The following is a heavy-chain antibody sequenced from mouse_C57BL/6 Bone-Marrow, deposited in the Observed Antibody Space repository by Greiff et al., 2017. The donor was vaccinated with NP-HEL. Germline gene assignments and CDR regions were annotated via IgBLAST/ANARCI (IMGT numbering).Heavy chain of an antibody. D-gene: IGHD2-5*01. CDR2: IYPSDSET. J-gene: IGHJ3*01. CDR3: ARSYSNYLFAY. Sequence: QVQLQQPGAELVRPGSSVKLSCKASGYTFTSYWMDWVKQRPGQGVEWIGNIYPSDSETHYNQKFKDKATLTVDKSSSTAYMQLSSLTSEDSAVYYCARSYSNYLFAYWGQGTLVTVSA. V-gene: IGHV1-61*01. CDR1: GYTFTSYW.